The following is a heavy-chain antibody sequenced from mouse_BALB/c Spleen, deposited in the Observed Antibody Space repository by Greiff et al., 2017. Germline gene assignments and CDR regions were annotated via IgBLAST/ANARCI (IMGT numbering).Heavy chain of an antibody. J-gene: IGHJ1*01. V-gene: IGHV2-9*02. CDR3: ARDYYGSSYWYFDV. CDR1: GFSFTSYG. CDR2: IWAGGST. D-gene: IGHD1-1*01. Sequence: VQLQQSGPGLVAPSQSLSISCTASGFSFTSYGVHWVRQPPGKGLEWLGVIWAGGSTNYNSARMSRLSISKDNSKSQVFLKMNSLQTDDTAMYYCARDYYGSSYWYFDVWGAGTTVTVSS.